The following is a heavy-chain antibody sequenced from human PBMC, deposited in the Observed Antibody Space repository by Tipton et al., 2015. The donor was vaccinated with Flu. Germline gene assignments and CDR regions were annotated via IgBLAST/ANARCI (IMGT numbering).Heavy chain of an antibody. Sequence: RSLRLSCAASGFIFSTYGMHWVRQAPGKGLERVAVIWYDGSNKYYADSVKGRFTISRDNSKNTVYLQMNSLRAEDTAVYYCARDKNEFYAFENWAQGTLVTVSS. CDR3: ARDKNEFYAFEN. D-gene: IGHD2/OR15-2a*01. J-gene: IGHJ4*02. CDR2: IWYDGSNK. CDR1: GFIFSTYG. V-gene: IGHV3-33*01.